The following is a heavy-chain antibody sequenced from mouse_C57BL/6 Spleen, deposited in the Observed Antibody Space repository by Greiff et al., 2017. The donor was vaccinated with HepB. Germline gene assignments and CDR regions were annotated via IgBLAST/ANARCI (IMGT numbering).Heavy chain of an antibody. CDR3: ARSDGYYVDYFDY. J-gene: IGHJ2*01. CDR2: INPNNGGT. D-gene: IGHD2-3*01. Sequence: EVQVVESGPELVKPGASVKMSCKASGYTFTDYNMHWVKQSHGKSLEWIGYINPNNGGTSYNQKFKGKATLTVNKSSSTAYMELRSLTSEDSAVYYCARSDGYYVDYFDYWGQGTTLTVSS. CDR1: GYTFTDYN. V-gene: IGHV1-22*01.